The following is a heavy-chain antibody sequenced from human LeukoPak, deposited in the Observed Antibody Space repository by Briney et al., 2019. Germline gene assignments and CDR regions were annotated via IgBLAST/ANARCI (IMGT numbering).Heavy chain of an antibody. D-gene: IGHD3-10*01. CDR2: IIPILGIA. CDR1: GGTFSSYA. CDR3: AREKLWFGESLQHDY. J-gene: IGHJ4*02. V-gene: IGHV1-69*04. Sequence: ASVKVSCKASGGTFSSYAISWVRQAPGQGLEWMGRIIPILGIANYAQKFQGRVTITADKSTSTAYMELSSLRSEDTAVYYCAREKLWFGESLQHDYWGQGTLVTVSS.